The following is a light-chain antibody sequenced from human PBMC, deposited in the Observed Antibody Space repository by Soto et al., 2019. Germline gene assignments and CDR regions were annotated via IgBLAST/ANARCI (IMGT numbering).Light chain of an antibody. CDR1: QSVSTNY. Sequence: EIVLTQSPGALSLSPGERATLSCRTSQSVSTNYLAWYQEKPGQAPRLLIYGASSRATGIPDRFSGSGSGTDFTLTISRLEPEDFAVYSCQHYGSSPPTWTFGQGTKVDIK. CDR2: GAS. V-gene: IGKV3-20*01. J-gene: IGKJ1*01. CDR3: QHYGSSPPTWT.